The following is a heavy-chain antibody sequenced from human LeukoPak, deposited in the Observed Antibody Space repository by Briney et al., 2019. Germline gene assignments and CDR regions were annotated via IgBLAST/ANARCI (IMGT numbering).Heavy chain of an antibody. CDR1: GGSISSYY. J-gene: IGHJ5*02. CDR3: ARHLHLPHFDP. CDR2: IYYSGST. Sequence: SETLSLTCTVSGGSISSYYWSWIRQPPGKRLEWIGYIYYSGSTNYNPSLKSRVTISIDTSKNQFSLKLSSVTAADTAVYYCARHLHLPHFDPWGQGTLVTVSS. V-gene: IGHV4-59*08.